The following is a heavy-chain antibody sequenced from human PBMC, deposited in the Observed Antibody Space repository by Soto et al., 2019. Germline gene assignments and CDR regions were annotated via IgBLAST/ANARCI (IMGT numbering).Heavy chain of an antibody. D-gene: IGHD3-10*01. V-gene: IGHV4-59*12. CDR3: ARGRVRGVIKANWFDP. Sequence: PSETLSLTCTVSGGSISSYYWSWIRQPPGKGLEWIGYINYSGSTNYNPSLKSRVTISVDTSKNQFSLKLSSVTAADSAVYYCARGRVRGVIKANWFDPWGQGTLVTVSS. J-gene: IGHJ5*02. CDR2: INYSGST. CDR1: GGSISSYY.